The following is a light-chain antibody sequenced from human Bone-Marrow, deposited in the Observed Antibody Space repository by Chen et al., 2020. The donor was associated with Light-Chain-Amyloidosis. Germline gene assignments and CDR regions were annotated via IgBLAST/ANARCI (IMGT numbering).Light chain of an antibody. CDR2: GAS. CDR3: QQSYSSPG. Sequence: DIQMTQSPSSLSASVGDRVTITCRASQSISNYLNWSQQKPGKAPKVLIFGASNLQSGVPPRFSGSGSGTDFTLTITSLQPEDFATYYCQQSYSSPGFGQGTRLEIK. J-gene: IGKJ5*01. CDR1: QSISNY. V-gene: IGKV1-39*01.